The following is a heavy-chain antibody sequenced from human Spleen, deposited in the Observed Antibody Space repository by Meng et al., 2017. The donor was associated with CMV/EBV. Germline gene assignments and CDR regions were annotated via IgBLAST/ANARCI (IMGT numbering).Heavy chain of an antibody. CDR1: GGSISSGDYY. V-gene: IGHV4-30-4*08. CDR2: IYYSGST. Sequence: QGHLQEAGPGLVKPSQTLSLTCTVSGGSISSGDYYWSWIRQPPGKGLEWIGYIYYSGSTYYNPSLKSRVTISVDTSKNQFSLKLSSVTAADTAVYYCARALLWFGELNDYWGQGTLVTVSS. D-gene: IGHD3-10*01. CDR3: ARALLWFGELNDY. J-gene: IGHJ4*02.